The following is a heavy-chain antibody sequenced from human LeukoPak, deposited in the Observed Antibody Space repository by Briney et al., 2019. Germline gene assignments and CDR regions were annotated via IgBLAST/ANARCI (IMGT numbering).Heavy chain of an antibody. J-gene: IGHJ4*02. D-gene: IGHD3-22*01. CDR3: ARDAFNAENYYDSSGSFDY. CDR1: GGSISSYY. Sequence: KPSETLSLTCTVSGGSISSYYWSWIRQPAGKGLEWIGRIYTSGSTNYNPSLKSRVTMSVDTSKNQFSLKLSSVTAADTAVYYCARDAFNAENYYDSSGSFDYWGQGTLVTVSS. V-gene: IGHV4-4*07. CDR2: IYTSGST.